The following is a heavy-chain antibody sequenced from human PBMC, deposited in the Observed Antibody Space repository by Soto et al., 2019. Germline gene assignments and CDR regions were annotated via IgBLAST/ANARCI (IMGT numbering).Heavy chain of an antibody. CDR3: ARHFSVDYFDY. CDR2: ISYSGTT. Sequence: SETLSLTCAVSGGSISRGGYSWSWIRQPPGKGLEWIGFISYSGTTHYSASLRSRVSISVDTSKNQFSLDLSSVTAADTAVYYCARHFSVDYFDYWGQGALVTVSS. CDR1: GGSISRGGYS. V-gene: IGHV4-30-4*08. J-gene: IGHJ4*02.